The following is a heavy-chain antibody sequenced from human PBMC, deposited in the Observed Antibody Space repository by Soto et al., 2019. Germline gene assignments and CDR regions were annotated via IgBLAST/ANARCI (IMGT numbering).Heavy chain of an antibody. Sequence: GGSLRLSCPASGCRFSTYWMHWILNVQGKDLDWVSRINSYASHTYYADSVKGRFTISRDNAKNTLHLEMNSLRAEDTAVYYCVRDGHCIPTSCYENWFDPSGQATLLTLYS. CDR3: VRDGHCIPTSCYENWFDP. CDR2: INSYASHT. J-gene: IGHJ5*02. D-gene: IGHD2-2*01. CDR1: GCRFSTYW. V-gene: IGHV3-74*01.